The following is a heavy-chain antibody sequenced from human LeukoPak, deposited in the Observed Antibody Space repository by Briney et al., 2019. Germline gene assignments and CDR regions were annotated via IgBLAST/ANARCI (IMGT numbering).Heavy chain of an antibody. CDR3: ARERAIIRRHRSFDI. CDR2: VSYSGST. V-gene: IGHV4-59*01. D-gene: IGHD2/OR15-2a*01. J-gene: IGHJ3*02. CDR1: GFTFSSYA. Sequence: GSLRLSCAASGFTFSSYAMSWVRQAPGKGLEWVGYVSYSGSTNYSPSLKSRVTISLDTSKNQFSLKLSSVTAADTAVYYCARERAIIRRHRSFDIWGQGTLVTVSS.